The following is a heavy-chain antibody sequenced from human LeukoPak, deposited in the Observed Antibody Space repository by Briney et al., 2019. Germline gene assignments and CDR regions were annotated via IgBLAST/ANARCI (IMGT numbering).Heavy chain of an antibody. CDR3: ARDLEGYCSGGSCYSHWFDP. V-gene: IGHV4-59*01. J-gene: IGHJ5*02. D-gene: IGHD2-15*01. CDR1: GGSISSYY. Sequence: SETLSLTCTVSGGSISSYYWSWIRQPPGKGLELIGYIYYSGSTNYNPSLKSRVTISVDTSKNQFSLKLSSVTAADTAVYYCARDLEGYCSGGSCYSHWFDPWGQGTLVTVSS. CDR2: IYYSGST.